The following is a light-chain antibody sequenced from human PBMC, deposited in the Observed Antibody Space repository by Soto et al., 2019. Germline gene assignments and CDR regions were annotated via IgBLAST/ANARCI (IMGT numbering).Light chain of an antibody. CDR3: QQRTEWPIT. J-gene: IGKJ5*01. V-gene: IGKV3-11*01. CDR2: GAS. Sequence: EIVLTQSPATLSLSPGERATLSCWASQSVGNYLAWYQQKPGRAPRLLIYGASNRATGIPDRFSGSGSGTDFTLTINSLEAEDFAVYYCQQRTEWPITFGQGTRLDI. CDR1: QSVGNY.